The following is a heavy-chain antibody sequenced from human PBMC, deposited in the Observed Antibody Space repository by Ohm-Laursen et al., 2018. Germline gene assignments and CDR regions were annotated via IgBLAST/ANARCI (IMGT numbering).Heavy chain of an antibody. CDR2: MNPNSHNT. Sequence: ASVKVSCKASGYTFSSYDIIWVRQASGQGPEWMGWMNPNSHNTGYARKFRGRVSMTSDSSISTAYMELYSLTSEDTATYYCARAVRYQLLSDPRGQGTLVTVSS. V-gene: IGHV1-8*01. D-gene: IGHD4-23*01. CDR1: GYTFSSYD. J-gene: IGHJ5*02. CDR3: ARAVRYQLLSDP.